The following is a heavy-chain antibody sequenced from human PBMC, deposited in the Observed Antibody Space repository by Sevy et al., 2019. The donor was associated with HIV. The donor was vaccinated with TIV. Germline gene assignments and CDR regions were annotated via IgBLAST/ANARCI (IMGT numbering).Heavy chain of an antibody. D-gene: IGHD3-3*01. J-gene: IGHJ4*02. Sequence: GESLKISCAASGFTFSNAWMSWVRQAPGKGLEWVGRIKSKTDGGTTDYAAPVKGRFTISRDDSKNTLYLQMNSLKTEDTAVYYCTTVIIFWSGYYNFDYWGQGTLVTVSS. CDR3: TTVIIFWSGYYNFDY. CDR1: GFTFSNAW. CDR2: IKSKTDGGTT. V-gene: IGHV3-15*01.